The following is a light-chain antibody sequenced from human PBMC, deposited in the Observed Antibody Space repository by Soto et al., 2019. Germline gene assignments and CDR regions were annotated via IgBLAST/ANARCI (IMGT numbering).Light chain of an antibody. V-gene: IGLV1-40*01. J-gene: IGLJ1*01. Sequence: QSVLTQPPSVSGAPGQRVTISCTGSCSNIGAGYEVHWYQQLPGTAPKLLIYGNNNRPSGVPDRFSGSKSGTSASLAITGLQAEDEADYYCQSYDSSLSALYVFGTGTKLTVL. CDR2: GNN. CDR1: CSNIGAGYE. CDR3: QSYDSSLSALYV.